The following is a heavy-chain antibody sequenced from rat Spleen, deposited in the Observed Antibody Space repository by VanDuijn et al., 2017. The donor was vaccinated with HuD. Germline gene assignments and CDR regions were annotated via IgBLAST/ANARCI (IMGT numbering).Heavy chain of an antibody. D-gene: IGHD1-8*01. CDR1: GFTFNNYW. J-gene: IGHJ1*01. CDR3: TRDELQSYYWYFDF. V-gene: IGHV5-31*01. CDR2: ITNTGGSI. Sequence: EVQLVESGGGLVQPGRSLKLSCVASGFTFNNYWMSWIRQAPGKGLEWVASITNTGGSIYYPDSVKGRFTISRDNAQNTLYLQMNSLRSEDTATYYCTRDELQSYYWYFDFWGPGTMVTVSS.